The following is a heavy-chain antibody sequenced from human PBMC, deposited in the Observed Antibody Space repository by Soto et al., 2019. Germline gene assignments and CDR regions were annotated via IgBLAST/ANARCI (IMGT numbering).Heavy chain of an antibody. D-gene: IGHD2-15*01. CDR2: IQQDGSEK. Sequence: PGGSLRLSCEASGFTFSRFWMIWVRQAPGRGLEWVANIQQDGSEKYYVDSVKGRFTISRDNTKNSLYLQMDSLRAEDTAVYYCARGGDCRGSTCYSYYYGMDVWGQGTTVTVSS. V-gene: IGHV3-7*01. J-gene: IGHJ6*02. CDR3: ARGGDCRGSTCYSYYYGMDV. CDR1: GFTFSRFW.